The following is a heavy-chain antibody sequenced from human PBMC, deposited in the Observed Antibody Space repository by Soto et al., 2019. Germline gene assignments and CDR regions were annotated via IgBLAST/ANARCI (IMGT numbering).Heavy chain of an antibody. V-gene: IGHV4-59*08. CDR1: GASISSYY. J-gene: IGHJ4*02. D-gene: IGHD3-3*02. CDR2: IDYRGRT. CDR3: ATFSPTSYFDY. Sequence: QVQLQESGPGLVKPSETLSLTCTVSGASISSYYWSWIRQPPGRGLEWIGYIDYRGRTNYNPSLKSRVTMPVASSNNQVSLKVSSVTATDTAVYYCATFSPTSYFDYWGQGTLVTVSS.